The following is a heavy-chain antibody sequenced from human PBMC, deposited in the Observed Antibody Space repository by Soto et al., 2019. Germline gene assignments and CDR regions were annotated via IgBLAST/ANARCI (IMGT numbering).Heavy chain of an antibody. D-gene: IGHD2-2*01. V-gene: IGHV3-23*01. CDR3: ANGGSCSSTSCFVHFFWSGYHPAVP. Sequence: SEAPSRITFNTSALSWIRQAPGKGLEWVSGISGSGGSTNYADSVEGRFTISRDNSKNTLYLQMNSLRAEDTAVYYCANGGSCSSTSCFVHFFWSGYHPAVPWGPGRLVTVAS. J-gene: IGHJ5*02. CDR2: ISGSGGST. CDR1: RITFNTSA.